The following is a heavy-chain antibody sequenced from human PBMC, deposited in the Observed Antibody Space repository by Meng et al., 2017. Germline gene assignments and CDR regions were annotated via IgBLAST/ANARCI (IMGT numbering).Heavy chain of an antibody. CDR2: IYSGGST. CDR3: ARDWRY. J-gene: IGHJ4*02. CDR1: GFTVSSNY. Sequence: VQLGETGGGLSQPGGSLRRSCAASGFTVSSNYMSWVRQAPGKGLEWVSVIYSGGSTYYADSVKGRFTISRDNSKNTLYLQMNSLRAEDTAVYYCARDWRYWGQGTLVTVSS. V-gene: IGHV3-53*02. D-gene: IGHD1-1*01.